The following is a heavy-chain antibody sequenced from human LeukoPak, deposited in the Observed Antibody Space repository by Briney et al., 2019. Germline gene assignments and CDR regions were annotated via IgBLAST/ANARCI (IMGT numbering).Heavy chain of an antibody. D-gene: IGHD1-26*01. V-gene: IGHV3-43*01. CDR1: GFTFDHYT. CDR3: AKDISEKGVGLPDY. Sequence: PGGSLRLSCAASGFTFDHYTIHWVRQSPGKGLEWVSLISGDGGTTYYADSVKGRFTISRDNSKKSLYLQMHSLRTEDTALYYCAKDISEKGVGLPDYWGQGTLVTVSS. CDR2: ISGDGGTT. J-gene: IGHJ4*02.